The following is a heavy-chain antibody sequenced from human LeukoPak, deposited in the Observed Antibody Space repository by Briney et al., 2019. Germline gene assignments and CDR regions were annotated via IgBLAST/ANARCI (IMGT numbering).Heavy chain of an antibody. CDR1: GGSISSCY. Sequence: SETLSLTCTVSGGSISSCYWSWIRQPPGKGLEWIGYIYYSGSTNYNPSLKSRVTISVDTSKNQFSLKLSPVTAADTAVYYCASIGFYYDSSGYLWNYWGQGTLVTVSS. CDR3: ASIGFYYDSSGYLWNY. D-gene: IGHD3-22*01. V-gene: IGHV4-59*08. CDR2: IYYSGST. J-gene: IGHJ4*02.